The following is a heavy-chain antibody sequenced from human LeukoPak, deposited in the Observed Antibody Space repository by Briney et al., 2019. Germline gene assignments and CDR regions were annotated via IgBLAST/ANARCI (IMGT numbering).Heavy chain of an antibody. V-gene: IGHV3-74*01. Sequence: QPGGSLRLSCAASGFTFSSYWMHWVRQAPGKGLVWVSRINTDGSSTSYADSVKGRSTISRDNAKNTLYLQMNSLRAEDTAVYYCARESGIAAALDLWGQGTLVTVSS. CDR3: ARESGIAAALDL. J-gene: IGHJ5*02. CDR1: GFTFSSYW. CDR2: INTDGSST. D-gene: IGHD6-13*01.